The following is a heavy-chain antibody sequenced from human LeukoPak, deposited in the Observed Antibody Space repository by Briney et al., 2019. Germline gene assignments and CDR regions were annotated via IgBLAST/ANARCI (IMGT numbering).Heavy chain of an antibody. Sequence: GGSLRLSCAASGFTFSSYGMHWVRQDPGKGLEWVAFIRYDGSNKYYADSVKGRFTISRDNSKNTLYLQMNSLRAEDTAVYYCAKGTATYYYGSGSSDYYYMDVWGKGTTVTVSS. CDR2: IRYDGSNK. V-gene: IGHV3-30*02. D-gene: IGHD3-10*01. J-gene: IGHJ6*03. CDR3: AKGTATYYYGSGSSDYYYMDV. CDR1: GFTFSSYG.